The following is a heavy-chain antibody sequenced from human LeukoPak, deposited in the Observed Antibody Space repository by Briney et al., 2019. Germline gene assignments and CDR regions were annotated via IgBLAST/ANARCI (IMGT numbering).Heavy chain of an antibody. CDR1: GYRFTSYW. V-gene: IGHV5-51*01. CDR3: ARQFRDSSGYYSYYFDY. D-gene: IGHD3-22*01. Sequence: GESLKISCKGSGYRFTSYWIGWVRQMPGKGLEWMGSIYPGDSHTRYSPSFQGQVTISADKSISTAYLQWSSLKASDTAMYYCARQFRDSSGYYSYYFDYWGQGTLVTVSS. CDR2: IYPGDSHT. J-gene: IGHJ4*02.